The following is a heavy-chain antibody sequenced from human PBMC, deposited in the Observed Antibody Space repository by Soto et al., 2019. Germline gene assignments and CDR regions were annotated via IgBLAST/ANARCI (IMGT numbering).Heavy chain of an antibody. J-gene: IGHJ6*03. D-gene: IGHD2-2*01. CDR3: AKGFCSSTRCLTYSYMDV. CDR1: GFSFDEYA. CDR2: VRWNSGTM. Sequence: EVQLVESGGGLVQPGRSLRLSCAASGFSFDEYAMHWVRQAPGKGLEWVSGVRWNSGTMGYGDSVRGRFAISRDNAKNSIYLQMNSLTTEDTAVYYCAKGFCSSTRCLTYSYMDVWGKGTRVTVSS. V-gene: IGHV3-9*01.